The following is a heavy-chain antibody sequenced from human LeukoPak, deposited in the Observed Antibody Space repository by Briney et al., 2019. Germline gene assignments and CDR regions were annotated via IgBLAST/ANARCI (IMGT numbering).Heavy chain of an antibody. J-gene: IGHJ5*02. V-gene: IGHV4-34*01. CDR3: AREGGGYCSSTSCLPNRFDP. D-gene: IGHD2-2*03. CDR1: GGSFSGYY. Sequence: SETLSLTCAVYGGSFSGYYWSWIRQPPGKGLEWIGEINHSGSTNYNPSLKSRVTISVDTSKNQFSLKLSSVTAADTAVYYCAREGGGYCSSTSCLPNRFDPWGQGTLVTVSS. CDR2: INHSGST.